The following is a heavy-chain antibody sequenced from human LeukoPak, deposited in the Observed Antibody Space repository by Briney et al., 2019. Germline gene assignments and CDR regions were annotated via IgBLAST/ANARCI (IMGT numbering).Heavy chain of an antibody. CDR1: WFTFSGSA. CDR2: IRSKANSYAT. J-gene: IGHJ3*02. CDR3: TRHWVGATDDAFDI. D-gene: IGHD1-26*01. V-gene: IGHV3-73*01. Sequence: GGSLRLSCAASWFTFSGSAMHWVRQASGKGLEWVGRIRSKANSYATAYAASVKGRFTISRDDSKNTAYLQMNSLKTEDTAVYYCTRHWVGATDDAFDIWGQGTMVTVSS.